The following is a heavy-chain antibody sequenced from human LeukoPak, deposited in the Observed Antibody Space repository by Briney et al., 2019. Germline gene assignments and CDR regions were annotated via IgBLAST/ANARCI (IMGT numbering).Heavy chain of an antibody. D-gene: IGHD3-10*01. J-gene: IGHJ4*02. CDR1: GGSISSYY. CDR3: ASSYYYGSGSYVY. Sequence: PSETLSLTCTVSGGSISSYYWSWIRQPPGKGLEWIGYIYYSGSTNYNPSLKSRVTISVDTSKNQFSLKLSSVTAADTAVYYCASSYYYGSGSYVYWGQGTLVTVSS. V-gene: IGHV4-59*12. CDR2: IYYSGST.